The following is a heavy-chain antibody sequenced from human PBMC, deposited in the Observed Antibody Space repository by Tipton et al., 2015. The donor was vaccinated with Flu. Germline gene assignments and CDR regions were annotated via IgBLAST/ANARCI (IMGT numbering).Heavy chain of an antibody. D-gene: IGHD1-26*01. CDR2: ISGSGGST. CDR1: GFTFGNYG. J-gene: IGHJ4*02. CDR3: ARDQVPSYSGSYFPMGFDY. V-gene: IGHV3-23*01. Sequence: SLRLSCAASGFTFGNYGTTWVRQAPGKGLEWVSVISGSGGSTNYADSVKGRFTISRDNSKNTLYLQMNSPRAEDTALYYCARDQVPSYSGSYFPMGFDYWGQGTLVTVSS.